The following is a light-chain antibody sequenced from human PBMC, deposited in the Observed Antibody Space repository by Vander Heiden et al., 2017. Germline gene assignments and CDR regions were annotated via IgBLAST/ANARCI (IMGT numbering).Light chain of an antibody. CDR2: GAS. CDR3: HQYGSSPFT. Sequence: EIVLTQSPGTLSLSPRERATLSCRASQSVSSSYLAWYQQKPGQTPRLLIDGASRRATGIPDRFSGSGSGADFTLTISSLEPEDFAVYYCHQYGSSPFTFGPGTTGDIK. CDR1: QSVSSSY. V-gene: IGKV3-20*01. J-gene: IGKJ3*01.